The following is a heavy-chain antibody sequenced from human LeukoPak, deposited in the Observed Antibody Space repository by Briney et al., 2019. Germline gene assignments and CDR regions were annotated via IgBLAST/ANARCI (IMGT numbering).Heavy chain of an antibody. CDR3: AKDPGVRGVCFDY. V-gene: IGHV3-30*02. D-gene: IGHD3-10*01. Sequence: GRSLRLSCAASGFTFSSYGMHWVRQAPGKGLEWVAFIRYDGSNKYYADSVKGRFTISRDNSKNTLYLQMNSLRAEDTAVYYCAKDPGVRGVCFDYWGQGTLVTVSS. J-gene: IGHJ4*02. CDR2: IRYDGSNK. CDR1: GFTFSSYG.